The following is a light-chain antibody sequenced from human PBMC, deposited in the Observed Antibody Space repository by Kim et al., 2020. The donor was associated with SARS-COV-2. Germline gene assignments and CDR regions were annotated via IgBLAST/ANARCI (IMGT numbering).Light chain of an antibody. Sequence: GPSVTIPCTGSSSDVGGYNYVSWYQQHPGKAPKLMIYEVSERPSGVPDRFSGSKSGNTASLTVSGLQAEDEADYYCSSYAGSNIVLFGGGTQLTVL. CDR3: SSYAGSNIVL. V-gene: IGLV2-8*01. CDR1: SSDVGGYNY. J-gene: IGLJ2*01. CDR2: EVS.